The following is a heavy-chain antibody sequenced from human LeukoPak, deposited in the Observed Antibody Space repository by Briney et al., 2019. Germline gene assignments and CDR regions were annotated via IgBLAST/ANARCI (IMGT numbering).Heavy chain of an antibody. CDR2: MNHSGGT. CDR1: GESFSGYF. CDR3: AREGRMSGVLIQGFDY. Sequence: SETLSLTCAVYGESFSGYFWSWIRHPPGKGLEWIGEMNHSGGTNYNPSLKSRVTISVDTSKNLFSLKLSSVTDADTAVYYCAREGRMSGVLIQGFDYWGQGTVVTVSS. J-gene: IGHJ4*02. D-gene: IGHD3-3*01. V-gene: IGHV4-34*01.